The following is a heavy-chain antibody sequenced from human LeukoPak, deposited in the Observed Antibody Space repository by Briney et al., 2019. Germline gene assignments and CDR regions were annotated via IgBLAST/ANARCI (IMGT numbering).Heavy chain of an antibody. Sequence: GGSLRLSCAASGFTFSGYAMNWVRQAPGKGLEWVSLIFASGSTTKYADSVKGRFTISRDNSKNTLYLQMNSLRAEDTAVYYCAKTPWGGSVFGVVGNDYWGQGTLVTVSS. CDR3: AKTPWGGSVFGVVGNDY. J-gene: IGHJ4*02. V-gene: IGHV3-23*05. D-gene: IGHD3-3*01. CDR1: GFTFSGYA. CDR2: IFASGSTT.